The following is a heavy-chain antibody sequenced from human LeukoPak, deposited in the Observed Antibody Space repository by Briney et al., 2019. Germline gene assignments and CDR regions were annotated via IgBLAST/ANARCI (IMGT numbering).Heavy chain of an antibody. J-gene: IGHJ4*02. V-gene: IGHV1-2*02. CDR3: ASGRFLLWFGERFDY. D-gene: IGHD3-10*01. Sequence: GASVKVSCKASGYTFTGYYMHWVRQAPGQGLEWMGWINPNSGGTNYAQKFQGRVTMTRDTSISTAYMELSRLRYDDTAVYYCASGRFLLWFGERFDYWGRGTLVTVSS. CDR2: INPNSGGT. CDR1: GYTFTGYY.